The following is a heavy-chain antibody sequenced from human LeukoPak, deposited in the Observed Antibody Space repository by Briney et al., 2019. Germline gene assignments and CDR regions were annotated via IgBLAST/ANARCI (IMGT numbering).Heavy chain of an antibody. J-gene: IGHJ4*02. CDR1: GGSISSYY. Sequence: SETLSLTCTVSGGSISSYYWSWIRQPPGKGLEWIGYIYYSGSTNYNPSLKSRVTISVDTSKNQFSLKLSSVTAADTAVYYCARGIAVAGRGLGYFDYWGQGTLVTVSS. CDR3: ARGIAVAGRGLGYFDY. CDR2: IYYSGST. V-gene: IGHV4-59*08. D-gene: IGHD6-19*01.